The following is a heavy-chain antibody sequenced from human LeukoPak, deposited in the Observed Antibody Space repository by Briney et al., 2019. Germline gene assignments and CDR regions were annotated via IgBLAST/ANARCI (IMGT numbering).Heavy chain of an antibody. J-gene: IGHJ2*01. D-gene: IGHD1-26*01. Sequence: SQTLSLTCAISGDSVSSNSAAWNWIRQSPSRGLEWLGRPYYRAKWYTEYAVSVESPITINPDTSKNQFSLHLNSVTPEDTAVYYCARWDHEAHYFDLWGRGTLVTVSS. CDR2: PYYRAKWYT. V-gene: IGHV6-1*01. CDR3: ARWDHEAHYFDL. CDR1: GDSVSSNSAA.